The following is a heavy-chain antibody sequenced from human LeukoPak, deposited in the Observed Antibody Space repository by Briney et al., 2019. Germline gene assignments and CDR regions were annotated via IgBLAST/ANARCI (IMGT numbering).Heavy chain of an antibody. Sequence: GGSLRLSCAASGFTVSSNYMSWVRQAPGKGLEWVSVIYSDGSTYYADSVKGRFTISRDNSKNTLYLQMNSLRAEDTAVYYCARDSRDYYDSSGYYYYFDHWGQGTLVTVSS. V-gene: IGHV3-53*01. D-gene: IGHD3-22*01. CDR3: ARDSRDYYDSSGYYYYFDH. CDR2: IYSDGST. CDR1: GFTVSSNY. J-gene: IGHJ4*02.